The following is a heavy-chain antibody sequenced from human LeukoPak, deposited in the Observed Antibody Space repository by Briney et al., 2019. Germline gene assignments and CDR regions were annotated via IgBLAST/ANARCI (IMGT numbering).Heavy chain of an antibody. CDR2: ISSNGGST. CDR1: GFTFSSYA. D-gene: IGHD3-10*01. CDR3: ARDQQGGLLWFGEFDY. V-gene: IGHV3-64*01. Sequence: GGSLRLSCAASGFTFSSYAMHWVRQAPGKGLEYVSAISSNGGSTYYANSVKGRFTISRDNSKNTLYLQMGSLRAEDMAVYYCARDQQGGLLWFGEFDYWGQGTLVTVSS. J-gene: IGHJ4*02.